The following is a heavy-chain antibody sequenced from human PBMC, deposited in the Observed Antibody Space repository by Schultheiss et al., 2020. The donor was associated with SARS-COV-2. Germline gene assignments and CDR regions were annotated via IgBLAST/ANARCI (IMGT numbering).Heavy chain of an antibody. CDR3: TRMTSDWFDP. D-gene: IGHD4-11*01. V-gene: IGHV4-59*01. CDR2: IYYSGST. CDR1: GGSISSYY. Sequence: SETLSLTCTVSGGSISSYYWSWIRQPPGKGLEWIGYIYYSGSTNSNSSLKSRVTISVDTSKNQFSLKLSSVTAADTAVYYCTRMTSDWFDPWGQGTLVTVSS. J-gene: IGHJ5*02.